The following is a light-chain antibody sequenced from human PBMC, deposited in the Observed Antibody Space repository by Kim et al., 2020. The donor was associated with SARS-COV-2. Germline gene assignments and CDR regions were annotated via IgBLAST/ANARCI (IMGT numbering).Light chain of an antibody. CDR2: QDS. V-gene: IGLV3-1*01. J-gene: IGLJ2*01. CDR1: KLGDKY. Sequence: VSPGQTASITCSGDKLGDKYACWYQQKPGQSPVLVIYQDSKRPSGSPERFSGSNSGNTATLTISGTQAMDEADYYCQAWDSSTGVLGGGTQLTV. CDR3: QAWDSSTGV.